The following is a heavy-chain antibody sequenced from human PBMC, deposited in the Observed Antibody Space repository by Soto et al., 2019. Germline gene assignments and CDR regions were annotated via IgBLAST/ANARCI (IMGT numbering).Heavy chain of an antibody. V-gene: IGHV4-59*01. CDR2: MHYSGST. Sequence: SETLSLTCTVSGGSISSYYWSWIRQPPGRGLEWIGYMHYSGSTNYNPSLKSRVTISIDTSKNQFSLKLSSVTAADTAVYYCARQMYNWNDVNYYYYMDVWGKGTTVTVSS. J-gene: IGHJ6*03. D-gene: IGHD1-1*01. CDR1: GGSISSYY. CDR3: ARQMYNWNDVNYYYYMDV.